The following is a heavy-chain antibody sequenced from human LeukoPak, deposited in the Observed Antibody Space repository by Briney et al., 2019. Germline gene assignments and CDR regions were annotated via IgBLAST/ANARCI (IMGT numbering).Heavy chain of an antibody. CDR1: GDSIALSFYY. Sequence: ASETLSLTCSVSGDSIALSFYYWAWIRQPPGKALEWIGSVYYSGTTAYNPSLKSRVTISVDMSKEQFSLKLSSVTAADTAVYYCARRRKWERTLYDYWGQGTLVTVSS. V-gene: IGHV4-39*07. CDR3: ARRRKWERTLYDY. J-gene: IGHJ4*02. CDR2: VYYSGTT. D-gene: IGHD1-26*01.